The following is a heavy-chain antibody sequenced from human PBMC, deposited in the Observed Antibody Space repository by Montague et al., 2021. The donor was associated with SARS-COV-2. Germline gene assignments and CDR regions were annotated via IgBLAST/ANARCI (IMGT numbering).Heavy chain of an antibody. CDR1: GGSISSSSYY. CDR2: IYYSGST. D-gene: IGHD3-3*01. Sequence: SDTLSLTRTVSGGSISSSSYYWGWIRRPPGKGLEWIGSIYYSGSTYYNPSLKSRVTISVDTSENQFSLKLSSVTAADTAVYYCARQPTRGITIFGVVTDYGMDVWGQGTTVTVSS. V-gene: IGHV4-39*07. J-gene: IGHJ6*02. CDR3: ARQPTRGITIFGVVTDYGMDV.